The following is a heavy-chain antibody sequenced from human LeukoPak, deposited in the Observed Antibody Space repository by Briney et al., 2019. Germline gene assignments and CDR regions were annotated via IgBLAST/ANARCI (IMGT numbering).Heavy chain of an antibody. CDR2: INHSGST. CDR1: GGSFSGYY. V-gene: IGHV4-34*01. CDR3: ARVSIQTWFDP. J-gene: IGHJ5*02. Sequence: NPSETLSLTCAVYGGSFSGYYWSWIRQPPGKGLEWIGEINHSGSTNYNPSLKSRVTISVDTSKNQFSLKLSSVTAADTAVYYCARVSIQTWFDPWGQGTLVTVSS.